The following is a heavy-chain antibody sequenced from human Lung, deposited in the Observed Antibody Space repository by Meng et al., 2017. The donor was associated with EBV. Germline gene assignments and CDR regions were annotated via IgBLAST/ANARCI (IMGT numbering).Heavy chain of an antibody. CDR2: MNPNRGTT. Sequence: VQLVQAGAEVKKPGASVKVSCKASGYTFTSYDINWVRQGTGQGLEWMGWMNPNRGTTGYAQKFQGRVTMTRNISKSTAYMDLSSLRSEDTAVYYCATGVADFEYWGQGTLVTVSS. D-gene: IGHD6-19*01. CDR1: GYTFTSYD. J-gene: IGHJ4*02. CDR3: ATGVADFEY. V-gene: IGHV1-8*01.